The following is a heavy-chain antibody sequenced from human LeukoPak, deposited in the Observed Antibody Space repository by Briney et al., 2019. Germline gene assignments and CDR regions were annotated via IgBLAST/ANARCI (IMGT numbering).Heavy chain of an antibody. CDR3: TKAVAVAGLFDS. CDR2: IRYDGINK. CDR1: GFTFSNYG. D-gene: IGHD6-19*01. Sequence: GGSLRLSCAASGFTFSNYGIHWVRQAPGKGLDWVAFIRYDGINKYYADSVKGRFTIFRDNSKNTLYLQMSSLRAEDTAVYYCTKAVAVAGLFDSWGQGTLVTVSS. J-gene: IGHJ4*02. V-gene: IGHV3-30*02.